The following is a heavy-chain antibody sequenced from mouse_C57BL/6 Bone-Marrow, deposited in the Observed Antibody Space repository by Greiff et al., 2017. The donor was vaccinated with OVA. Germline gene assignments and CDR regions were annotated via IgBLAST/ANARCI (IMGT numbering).Heavy chain of an antibody. J-gene: IGHJ4*01. Sequence: DVKLVESGGGLVKPGGSLKLSCAASGFTFSDYGIHWVRQAPEKGLEWVAYISSGSSSIYYEDTVKGRFPISRDKSKNTLFMQMTSLEYEDTAMYYCARRTGTGDYYAMYCWGPGATVTVAS. V-gene: IGHV5-17*01. D-gene: IGHD4-1*01. CDR3: ARRTGTGDYYAMYC. CDR2: ISSGSSSI. CDR1: GFTFSDYG.